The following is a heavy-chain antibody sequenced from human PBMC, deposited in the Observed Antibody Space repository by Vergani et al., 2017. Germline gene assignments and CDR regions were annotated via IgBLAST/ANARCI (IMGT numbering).Heavy chain of an antibody. V-gene: IGHV3-23*04. D-gene: IGHD3-10*01. Sequence: VQLVESGGGVVQPGRSLRLSCAASGFTFSSYAMHWVRQAPGKGLEWVSAISGSGGSTYYADSVKGRFTISRDNSKNTLYLQMNSLRAEDTAVYYCAKMWSMVRGRYYFDYWGQGTLVTVSS. J-gene: IGHJ4*02. CDR3: AKMWSMVRGRYYFDY. CDR1: GFTFSSYA. CDR2: ISGSGGST.